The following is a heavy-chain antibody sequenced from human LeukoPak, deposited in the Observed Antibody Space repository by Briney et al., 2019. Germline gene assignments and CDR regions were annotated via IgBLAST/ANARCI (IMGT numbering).Heavy chain of an antibody. D-gene: IGHD4-23*01. CDR1: GFTFSTNS. J-gene: IGHJ4*02. V-gene: IGHV3-48*02. Sequence: AGGSLRLSCAASGFTFSTNSMKWVRQAPGKGLEWVSYISSTSSTIYYAAFVKGGFTISRDNAKNSLYLQMNSLRDEDTAVYSCARVRYGGHHFFDYWGQGTLVTVSS. CDR3: ARVRYGGHHFFDY. CDR2: ISSTSSTI.